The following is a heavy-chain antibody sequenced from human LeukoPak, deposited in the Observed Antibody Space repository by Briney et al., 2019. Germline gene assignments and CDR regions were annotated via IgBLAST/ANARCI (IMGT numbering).Heavy chain of an antibody. CDR2: LRSKAYGGTT. J-gene: IGHJ6*03. V-gene: IGHV3-49*03. CDR1: GFTFGDYA. CDR3: SRSVGGFYYYYYMDV. D-gene: IGHD2-15*01. Sequence: GRSLRLSCTASGFTFGDYAMSWFRQAPGKGLEWVGFLRSKAYGGTTEYAASVKGRFTISRDDSKSIAYLQMNSLKTEDTAVYYFSRSVGGFYYYYYMDVWGKGTTVTVSS.